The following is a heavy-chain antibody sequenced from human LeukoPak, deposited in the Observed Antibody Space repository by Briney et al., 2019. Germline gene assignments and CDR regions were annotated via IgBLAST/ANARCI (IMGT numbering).Heavy chain of an antibody. J-gene: IGHJ4*02. CDR3: AKTQDYYSSGSYDY. D-gene: IGHD3-10*01. V-gene: IGHV3-30*02. CDR2: IRYDGSNK. Sequence: PGGSLRLSCAASGFTFSSYGMHWVRQAPGKGLEWVAFIRYDGSNKYYADSVKGRFTISRDNSKNTLYLQMNSLRAEDTAVYYCAKTQDYYSSGSYDYWGQGTLVTVSS. CDR1: GFTFSSYG.